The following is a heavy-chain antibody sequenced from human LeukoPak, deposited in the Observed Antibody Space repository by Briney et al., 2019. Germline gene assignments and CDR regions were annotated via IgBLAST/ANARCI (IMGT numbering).Heavy chain of an antibody. CDR3: ARETRYCSGGSCYSGMDV. CDR2: INHSGST. J-gene: IGHJ6*02. D-gene: IGHD2-15*01. Sequence: SETLSLTCAVYGGSFSGYYWSWIRQPPGRGLEWIGEINHSGSTNYTPSLKSRVTISVDRSKNQFSLKLSSVTAADTAVYYCARETRYCSGGSCYSGMDVWGQGTTVTVSS. V-gene: IGHV4-34*01. CDR1: GGSFSGYY.